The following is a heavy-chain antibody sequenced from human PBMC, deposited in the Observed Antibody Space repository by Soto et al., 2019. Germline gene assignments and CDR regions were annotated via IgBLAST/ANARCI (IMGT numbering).Heavy chain of an antibody. V-gene: IGHV1-69*13. D-gene: IGHD1-26*01. J-gene: IGHJ4*02. CDR1: GGTFSSYA. CDR3: ARAFRGPGYFDY. CDR2: IIPIFGTA. Sequence: SVKVSCKTSGGTFSSYAISWVRQAPGQGLEWMGGIIPIFGTANYAQKFQGRVTITADESTSTAYMELSSLRSEDTAVYYCARAFRGPGYFDYWGQGTLVTVSS.